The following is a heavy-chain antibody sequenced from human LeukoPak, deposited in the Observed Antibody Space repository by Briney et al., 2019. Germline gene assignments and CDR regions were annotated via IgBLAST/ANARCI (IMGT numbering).Heavy chain of an antibody. Sequence: GGSLRLSCAASGFTFSSYAMSWVRQAPGRGLERVSAISGSGGSTYYADSVKGRFTISRDNSKNTLYLQMNSLRAEDTAVYYCAKAIVFGGESRYYMDVWGKGTTVTVSS. D-gene: IGHD3-3*01. V-gene: IGHV3-23*01. J-gene: IGHJ6*03. CDR2: ISGSGGST. CDR3: AKAIVFGGESRYYMDV. CDR1: GFTFSSYA.